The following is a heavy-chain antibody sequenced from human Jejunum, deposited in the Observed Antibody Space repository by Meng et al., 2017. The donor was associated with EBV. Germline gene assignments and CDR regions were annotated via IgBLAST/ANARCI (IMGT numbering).Heavy chain of an antibody. Sequence: QGQLQESGPGVGKPSETLPLTCTVSGGPVSSGGYYRSWIRQPPGKGLEWIGYIYNSESTNYKSSLKSRVTISADTSKNQFSLRLSSVTAADTAVYYCARDQNGSYFAYWGQGTLVTVSS. D-gene: IGHD1-26*01. CDR2: IYNSEST. CDR3: ARDQNGSYFAY. J-gene: IGHJ4*02. V-gene: IGHV4-61*08. CDR1: GGPVSSGGYY.